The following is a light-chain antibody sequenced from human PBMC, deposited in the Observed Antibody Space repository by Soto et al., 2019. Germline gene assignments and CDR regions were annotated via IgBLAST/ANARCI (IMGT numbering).Light chain of an antibody. CDR3: NSYTSASTYV. CDR1: SSDIGIYNF. J-gene: IGLJ1*01. CDR2: NVY. Sequence: QSALTQPDSVSGSPGQSITIFCTGTSSDIGIYNFVSWYQQHPGKAPKLMIYNVYSRPSGVSSRFSGSKSGNTASLTISWLQAEDEADYYCNSYTSASTYVFGTGTKLTVL. V-gene: IGLV2-14*03.